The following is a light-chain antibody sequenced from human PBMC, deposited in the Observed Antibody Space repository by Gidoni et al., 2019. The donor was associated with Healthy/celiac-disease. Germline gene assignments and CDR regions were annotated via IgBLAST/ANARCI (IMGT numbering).Light chain of an antibody. CDR3: QKYNSAPWT. J-gene: IGKJ1*01. CDR2: AAS. Sequence: DIQLTQSPSSLSASVGDRVTITCRASQGISNYLAWYQQKPGKVPKLLIYAASTLQSGVPSRFSGSGSGTDFTLTISSLQPEDVATYYCQKYNSAPWTFXQXTKVEIK. CDR1: QGISNY. V-gene: IGKV1-27*01.